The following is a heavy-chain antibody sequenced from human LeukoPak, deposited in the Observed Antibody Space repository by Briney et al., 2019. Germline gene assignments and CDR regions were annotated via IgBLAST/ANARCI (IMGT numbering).Heavy chain of an antibody. D-gene: IGHD6-13*01. Sequence: GGSLRLSCAASGFTFSNFVMTWVRQAPGKGLEWVSAISGSGGRGTTYYADSAKGRFTISRDNAKNTIYLQMNSLSVEDTAVYYCAKDIAASGLPRIFDFWGQGTLVTVSS. J-gene: IGHJ4*02. CDR3: AKDIAASGLPRIFDF. CDR2: ISGSGGRGTT. CDR1: GFTFSNFV. V-gene: IGHV3-23*01.